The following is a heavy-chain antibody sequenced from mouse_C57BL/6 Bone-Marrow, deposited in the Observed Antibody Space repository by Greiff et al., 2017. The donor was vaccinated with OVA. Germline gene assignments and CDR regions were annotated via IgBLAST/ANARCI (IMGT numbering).Heavy chain of an antibody. CDR2: ICPRSGNT. V-gene: IGHV1-81*01. Sequence: QVQLQQSGAELARPGASVKLSCKASGFTFTSYCISWVKQRPGQGLEWIGEICPRSGNTYYNEKFKGKATLTADRSSSTAYMQLRSLTSDDSAVYFCARSPIYYAYEGFAYWGQGTLVTVSA. CDR1: GFTFTSYC. D-gene: IGHD2-2*01. J-gene: IGHJ3*01. CDR3: ARSPIYYAYEGFAY.